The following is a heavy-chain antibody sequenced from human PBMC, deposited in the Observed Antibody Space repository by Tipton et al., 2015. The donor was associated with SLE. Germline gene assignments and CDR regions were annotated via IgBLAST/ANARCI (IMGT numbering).Heavy chain of an antibody. J-gene: IGHJ2*01. CDR1: GGSISSRTYY. CDR3: ARPLGPEWMATKRGYFDL. Sequence: TLSLTCTVSGGSISSRTYYWGWIRQPPGKGLEWIGSMYYSGNTYYNPSLKSRVTISVDTSKNQFSLKLSSVTAADTAVYYCARPLGPEWMATKRGYFDLWGRGTLVSVSS. V-gene: IGHV4-39*01. D-gene: IGHD5-24*01. CDR2: MYYSGNT.